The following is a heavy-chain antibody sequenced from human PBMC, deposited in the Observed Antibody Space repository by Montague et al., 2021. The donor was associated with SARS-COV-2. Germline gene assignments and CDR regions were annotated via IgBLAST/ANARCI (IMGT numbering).Heavy chain of an antibody. CDR1: GDSFNSPKYY. D-gene: IGHD3-10*01. CDR3: ARGYYGAGSYHAFDI. Sequence: SETLSLTCTVSGDSFNSPKYYCAWIRQPPGKGLEWIGSSYYSGTTHDNPSLRSQVTISVDTSKTQFSLKMKSVTAADTAIYYCARGYYGAGSYHAFDIWSQGTVVAVSS. V-gene: IGHV4-39*01. J-gene: IGHJ3*02. CDR2: SYYSGTT.